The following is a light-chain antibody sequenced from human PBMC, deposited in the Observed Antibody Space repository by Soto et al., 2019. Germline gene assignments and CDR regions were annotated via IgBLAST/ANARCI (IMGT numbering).Light chain of an antibody. V-gene: IGKV1-9*01. J-gene: IGKJ4*01. CDR2: AAS. CDR3: QQLNSYPQLT. CDR1: QGISSY. Sequence: DIQLTQSPSFLSASVGDRVTITCRASQGISSYLAWFQKKPGKAPKLLIYAASTLQSGVPSRFSGCGSGTEFTLTISSLQPEDFATYYCQQLNSYPQLTFGGGTKVEIK.